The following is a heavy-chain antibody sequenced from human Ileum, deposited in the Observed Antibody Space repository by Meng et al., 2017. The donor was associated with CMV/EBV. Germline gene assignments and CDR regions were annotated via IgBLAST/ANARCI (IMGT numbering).Heavy chain of an antibody. CDR2: IYTSGST. J-gene: IGHJ4*02. V-gene: IGHV4-4*07. CDR1: RGSISSDY. CDR3: ARGPHSSSWSSFDY. Sequence: RLQRRGPGLVKPSRTLSPTSTVPRGSISSDYWSWIRQAAGKGLEWIGRIYTSGSTNYNPSLKSRVTMSVDTSKTQFSLKLSSVTAADTAVYYCARGPHSSSWSSFDYWGQGTLVTVSS. D-gene: IGHD6-13*01.